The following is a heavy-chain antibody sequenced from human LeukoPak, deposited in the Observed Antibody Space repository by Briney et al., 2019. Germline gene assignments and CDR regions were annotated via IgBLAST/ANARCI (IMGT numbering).Heavy chain of an antibody. J-gene: IGHJ6*03. D-gene: IGHD3-10*01. CDR3: ARVKWVSGSYYYYYIDV. V-gene: IGHV4-30-2*04. Sequence: YHSGSTYYNPSLKSRVTFSVDTSKNQFSLKLSSVTAADTAVYYCARVKWVSGSYYYYYIDVWGKGTTVTVSS. CDR2: YHSGST.